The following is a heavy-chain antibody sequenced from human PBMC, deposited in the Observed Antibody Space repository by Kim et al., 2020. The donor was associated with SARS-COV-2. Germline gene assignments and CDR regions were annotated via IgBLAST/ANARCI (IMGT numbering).Heavy chain of an antibody. Sequence: ASVKVSCKASGYTFTSYGISWVRQAPGQGLEWMGWISAYNGNTNYAQKLQGRVTMTTDTSTSTAYMELRSLRSDDTAVYYCARERGHSGYVGGYSSGARNWFDPWGQGTLVTVSS. V-gene: IGHV1-18*01. J-gene: IGHJ5*02. D-gene: IGHD6-19*01. CDR2: ISAYNGNT. CDR3: ARERGHSGYVGGYSSGARNWFDP. CDR1: GYTFTSYG.